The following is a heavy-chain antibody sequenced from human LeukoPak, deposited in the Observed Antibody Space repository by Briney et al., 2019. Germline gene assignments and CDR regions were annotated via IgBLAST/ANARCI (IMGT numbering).Heavy chain of an antibody. CDR1: GFTFSSYS. Sequence: PGGSLRLSCGASGFTFSSYSMHWVRQAPGKGLEWVAVISYDGSNKYYADSVKGRFTISRDNSKNTLYLQMNSLRAEVTAVDYCARAPGYGAAYYFDYWGQGTLVTVSS. D-gene: IGHD1-1*01. CDR2: ISYDGSNK. J-gene: IGHJ4*02. V-gene: IGHV3-30*04. CDR3: ARAPGYGAAYYFDY.